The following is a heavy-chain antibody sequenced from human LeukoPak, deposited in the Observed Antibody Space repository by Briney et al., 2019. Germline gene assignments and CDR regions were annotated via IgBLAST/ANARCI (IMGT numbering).Heavy chain of an antibody. Sequence: PSETLSLTCAVYGGSFSGYYWSWIRQPPGKGLEWIGEINHSGSTNYNPSLKSRVTISVDTSKNQFSLKLSSVTAADTAVYYCARGPLPPYNWNISWRRVGLVNNWFDPWGQGTLVTVSS. V-gene: IGHV4-34*01. CDR2: INHSGST. CDR1: GGSFSGYY. J-gene: IGHJ5*02. D-gene: IGHD1-1*01. CDR3: ARGPLPPYNWNISWRRVGLVNNWFDP.